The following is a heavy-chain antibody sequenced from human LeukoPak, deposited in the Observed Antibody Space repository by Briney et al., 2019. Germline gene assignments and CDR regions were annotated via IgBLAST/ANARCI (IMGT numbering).Heavy chain of an antibody. D-gene: IGHD6-13*01. CDR2: IYYSGST. CDR1: GGSISSSSYY. CDR3: ARHAQQLVKRGADWFDP. V-gene: IGHV4-39*01. Sequence: PSETLSLTCTVSGGSISSSSYYWGWIRQPPGKGLEWIGSIYYSGSTNYNPSLKSRVTISVDTSKNQFSLKLSSVTAADTAVYYCARHAQQLVKRGADWFDPWGQGTLVTVSS. J-gene: IGHJ5*02.